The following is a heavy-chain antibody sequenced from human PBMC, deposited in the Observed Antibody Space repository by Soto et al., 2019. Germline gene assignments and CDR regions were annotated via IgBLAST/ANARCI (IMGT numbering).Heavy chain of an antibody. CDR1: GFTFSSYA. D-gene: IGHD4-17*01. CDR2: ISYDGSNK. Sequence: QVQLVESGGGVVQPGRSLRLSCAASGFTFSSYAMHWVRQAPGKGLEWVAVISYDGSNKYYADSVKGRFTISRDNSKNTLYLQMNSLRAEDTAVYYCARGDGDFAYWCQGTLVTVSS. J-gene: IGHJ4*02. CDR3: ARGDGDFAY. V-gene: IGHV3-30-3*01.